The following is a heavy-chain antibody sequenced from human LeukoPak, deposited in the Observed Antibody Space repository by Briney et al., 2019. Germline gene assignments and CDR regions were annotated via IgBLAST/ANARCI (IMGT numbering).Heavy chain of an antibody. CDR1: GFTFSSYG. D-gene: IGHD6-13*01. V-gene: IGHV3-33*01. CDR2: IWYDGSNK. CDR3: TRFPGYSSSWYGY. J-gene: IGHJ4*02. Sequence: GGSLRLSCAASGFTFSSYGMHWVRQAPGKGLEWVAVIWYDGSNKYYADSVKGRFTISRDNSKNTLYLQMNSLKTEDTAVYYCTRFPGYSSSWYGYWGQGTLVTVSS.